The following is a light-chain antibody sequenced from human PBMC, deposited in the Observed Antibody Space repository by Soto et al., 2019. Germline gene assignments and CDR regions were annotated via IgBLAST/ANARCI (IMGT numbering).Light chain of an antibody. CDR3: QKYDSAPAWT. J-gene: IGKJ1*01. Sequence: DIQMTQSPSSLSAAVGDRVTIACRASQDISNYLAWYQQKPGRAPKLLIFAASTLQSGVPSRFSGSGSGTEFTLTIGSLQPEDVATYYCQKYDSAPAWTFGQGTKVDIK. V-gene: IGKV1-27*01. CDR2: AAS. CDR1: QDISNY.